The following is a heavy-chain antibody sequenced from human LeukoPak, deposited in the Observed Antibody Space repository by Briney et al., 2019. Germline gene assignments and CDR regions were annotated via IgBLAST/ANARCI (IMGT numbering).Heavy chain of an antibody. CDR3: ARIRCSPTDNTCYNY. Sequence: SETLSLTCAVHGVSFSGNYWSWIRQSPQKGLEWIGEIYHSRYTTYNPSLKSRVTISADTSENQLSLRLTSVTAADTALYYCARIRCSPTDNTCYNYWGQATLVTVSS. J-gene: IGHJ4*02. CDR1: GVSFSGNY. D-gene: IGHD2/OR15-2a*01. CDR2: IYHSRYT. V-gene: IGHV4-34*01.